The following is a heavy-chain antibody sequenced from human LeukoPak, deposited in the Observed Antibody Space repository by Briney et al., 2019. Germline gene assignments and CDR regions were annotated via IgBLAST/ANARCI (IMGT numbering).Heavy chain of an antibody. Sequence: SETLSLTCAVYGGSFSGYYWSWIRQPPGKGLEWIGEINHSGSTNYNPSLKSRVTISVDTSKNQFSLKLSSVTAADTAVYYCARVCTKRNAFDIWGQGTMVTVSS. CDR2: INHSGST. J-gene: IGHJ3*02. V-gene: IGHV4-34*01. CDR3: ARVCTKRNAFDI. CDR1: GGSFSGYY.